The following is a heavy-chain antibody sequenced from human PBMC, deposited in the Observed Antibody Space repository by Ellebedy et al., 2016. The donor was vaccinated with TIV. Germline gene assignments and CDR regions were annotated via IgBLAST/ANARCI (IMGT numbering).Heavy chain of an antibody. Sequence: SVKVSXKASGFTFTSSAVQWVRQARGQRLEWIGWIVVGSGNTNYAQKFQERVTITRDMSTSTAYMELSSLRSEDTAVYYCAAGEAGTRTFRQWLVQSDYWGQGTLVTVSS. V-gene: IGHV1-58*01. J-gene: IGHJ4*02. CDR3: AAGEAGTRTFRQWLVQSDY. CDR1: GFTFTSSA. D-gene: IGHD6-19*01. CDR2: IVVGSGNT.